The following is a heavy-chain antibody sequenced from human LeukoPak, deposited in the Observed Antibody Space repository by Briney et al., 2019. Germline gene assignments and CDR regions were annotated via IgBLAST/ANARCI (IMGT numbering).Heavy chain of an antibody. J-gene: IGHJ6*02. Sequence: GGSLRLSCAASGFTFSSHSMNWVRQAPGKGLEWASSITSSSSYIFYADSVEGRFTISRDNAKNSLYLQMNSLRAEDTAVYYCARDLVVVTGIPGYYYGMDVWGQGTTVTVSS. CDR2: ITSSSSYI. V-gene: IGHV3-21*01. D-gene: IGHD2-21*02. CDR1: GFTFSSHS. CDR3: ARDLVVVTGIPGYYYGMDV.